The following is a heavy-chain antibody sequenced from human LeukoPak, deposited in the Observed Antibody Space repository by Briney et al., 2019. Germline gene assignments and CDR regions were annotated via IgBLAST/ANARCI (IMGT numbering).Heavy chain of an antibody. CDR1: GGPIGTYY. Sequence: PSETLSLTCTVSGGPIGTYYGSWIRQSPGKGREWIGYIYVTGTTRYNPYLQSRVTISVDTSRNQFFMKMSSVTAADTAVYYCARHIGGGIEDMDVWGKGTKVTVSS. J-gene: IGHJ6*03. V-gene: IGHV4-59*08. CDR2: IYVTGTT. D-gene: IGHD3-16*02. CDR3: ARHIGGGIEDMDV.